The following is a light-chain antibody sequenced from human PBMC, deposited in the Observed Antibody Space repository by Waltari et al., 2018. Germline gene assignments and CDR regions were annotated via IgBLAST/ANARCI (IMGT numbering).Light chain of an antibody. Sequence: DIPITLSPSSISASVGDRVTITCRAGQKINGYLNWYQHKPGKDPKLLIYGASNVQTGVPSRFSGSESGTDCTLTINSLKPEDFATYFCQQTYSTPGITFGKGTRLEI. J-gene: IGKJ5*01. CDR3: QQTYSTPGIT. CDR2: GAS. CDR1: QKINGY. V-gene: IGKV1-39*01.